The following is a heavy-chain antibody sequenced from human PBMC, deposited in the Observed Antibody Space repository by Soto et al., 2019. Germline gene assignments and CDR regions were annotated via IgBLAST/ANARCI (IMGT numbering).Heavy chain of an antibody. D-gene: IGHD3-3*01. V-gene: IGHV1-46*01. CDR2: VTPINGAK. Sequence: QVQLVQYGAEVKMPGASVNVSCKAYGYTFTNHHVHWVRLAPGQGLEWMGIVTPINGAKHYAARFQARLTLTRATSTNTVYLELSSLRSADTAVYYCVREASATFMNWRFDVWGQGTLVAVSS. CDR1: GYTFTNHH. J-gene: IGHJ4*02. CDR3: VREASATFMNWRFDV.